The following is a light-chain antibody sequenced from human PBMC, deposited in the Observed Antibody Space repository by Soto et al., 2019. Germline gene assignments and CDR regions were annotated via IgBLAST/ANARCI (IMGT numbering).Light chain of an antibody. CDR1: SSDVGGYNY. V-gene: IGLV2-14*01. CDR3: SSYTSSSTRV. Sequence: ALTQPASVSGSPGQSITISCTGTSSDVGGYNYVSWYQQHPGKAPKLMIYDVSNRPSGVSNRFSGSKSGNTASLTISGLQAEDEADYYCSSYTSSSTRVFGTGTEVTDL. CDR2: DVS. J-gene: IGLJ1*01.